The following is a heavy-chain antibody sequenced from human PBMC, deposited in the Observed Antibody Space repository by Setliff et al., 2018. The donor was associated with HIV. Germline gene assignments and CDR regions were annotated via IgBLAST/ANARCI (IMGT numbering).Heavy chain of an antibody. Sequence: ASVKVSCKAFGFTFSTNAIHWVRQAPGQRLEWMGYINAGDDNTRYSEKFQGRVTITRDTSANTAYMELSSLRSEDTAVYYCAREIGDYYDSSGYYPPTDYYYGMDVWGQGTTVTVSS. CDR2: INAGDDNT. J-gene: IGHJ6*02. D-gene: IGHD3-22*01. CDR1: GFTFSTNA. V-gene: IGHV1-3*01. CDR3: AREIGDYYDSSGYYPPTDYYYGMDV.